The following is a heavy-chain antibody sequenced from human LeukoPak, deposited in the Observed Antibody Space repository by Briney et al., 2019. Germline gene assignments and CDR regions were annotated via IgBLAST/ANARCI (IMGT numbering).Heavy chain of an antibody. J-gene: IGHJ4*02. Sequence: SVMVSCKASGYTFTGYYMHWVRQAPGQGLEWMGWINPNSGGTNYAQKFQGRVTMTRDTSISTAYMELSRLRSDDTAVYYCARGSIAARPRTQTLDYWGQGTLVTVSS. CDR2: INPNSGGT. CDR3: ARGSIAARPRTQTLDY. D-gene: IGHD6-6*01. V-gene: IGHV1-2*02. CDR1: GYTFTGYY.